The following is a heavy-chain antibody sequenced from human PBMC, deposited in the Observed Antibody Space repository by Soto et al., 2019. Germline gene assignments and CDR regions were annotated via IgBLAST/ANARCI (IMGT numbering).Heavy chain of an antibody. CDR3: AKARCSTSNCYVPDY. Sequence: GGSLRLSCAASGFTFSSYSMNWVRQAPGKGLEWVSSISSSSSYIYYADSVKGRFTISRGNAKNSLYLQMNSLRAEDTAVYYCAKARCSTSNCYVPDYWGQGTLVTVSS. CDR1: GFTFSSYS. CDR2: ISSSSSYI. D-gene: IGHD2-2*01. V-gene: IGHV3-21*01. J-gene: IGHJ4*02.